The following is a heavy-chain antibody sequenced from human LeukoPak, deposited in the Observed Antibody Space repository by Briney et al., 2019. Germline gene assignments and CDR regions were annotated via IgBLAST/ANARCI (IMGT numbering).Heavy chain of an antibody. D-gene: IGHD3-3*01. CDR1: GFTFSSYS. Sequence: GGSLRLSCAASGFTFSSYSMNWVRQAPGKGVEWVSSISSSSSYIYYADSVKGRFTTSRDNAKNSLYLQMNSLRAEDTAVYYCARDRSSGSLDYWGQGTLVTVSS. CDR2: ISSSSSYI. V-gene: IGHV3-21*01. CDR3: ARDRSSGSLDY. J-gene: IGHJ4*02.